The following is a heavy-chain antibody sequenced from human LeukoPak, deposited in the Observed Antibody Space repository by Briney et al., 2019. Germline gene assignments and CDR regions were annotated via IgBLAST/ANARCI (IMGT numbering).Heavy chain of an antibody. CDR3: AKVAADSAWYIDL. CDR1: GLTFRTYA. J-gene: IGHJ2*01. Sequence: SGGSLRLSCAVSGLTFRTYAMSWVRQAPGKGLEWVSGMSDSGDSTYYADSVKGRFTISRDNFKKTLYLQMNSLRAEDTAVYYCAKVAADSAWYIDLWGRGTLVSVSS. V-gene: IGHV3-23*01. CDR2: MSDSGDST. D-gene: IGHD6-13*01.